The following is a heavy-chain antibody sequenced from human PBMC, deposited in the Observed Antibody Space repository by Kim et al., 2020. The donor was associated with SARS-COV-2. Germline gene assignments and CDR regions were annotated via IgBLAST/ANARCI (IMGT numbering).Heavy chain of an antibody. Sequence: GTPTSAQDFTGRFVFSLDTSVSTAYLQISSLKAEDTAVYYCARAYAAGSDYWGQGTLVTVSS. V-gene: IGHV7-4-1*02. CDR3: ARAYAAGSDY. CDR2: GTP. J-gene: IGHJ4*02. D-gene: IGHD6-13*01.